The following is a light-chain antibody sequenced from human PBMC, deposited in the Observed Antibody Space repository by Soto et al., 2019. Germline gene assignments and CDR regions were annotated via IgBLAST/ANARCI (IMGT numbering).Light chain of an antibody. Sequence: DIQMTQSPSSLSASVGDRVTITCRASQSISSYLNWYQQKPGKAPKLLIYAASSLQSGVPSRFSGSGSGTDFTLTIRSLQPEDVATYYCQQSYSTPVTFGPGNKVDIK. CDR3: QQSYSTPVT. CDR2: AAS. J-gene: IGKJ3*01. CDR1: QSISSY. V-gene: IGKV1-39*01.